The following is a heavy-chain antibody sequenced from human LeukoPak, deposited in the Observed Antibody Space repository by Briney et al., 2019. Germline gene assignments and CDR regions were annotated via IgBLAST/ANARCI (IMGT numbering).Heavy chain of an antibody. CDR1: GGSISSGGYS. V-gene: IGHV4-30-2*03. CDR2: IYYSRST. Sequence: SQTLSLTCAVSGGSISSGGYSWSWIRQPPGKGLEWIGSIYYSRSTYYNPSLKSRVTISVDASKNQFSLKLSSVTAADTAVYYCARVPTVTFFDYWGQGTLVTVSS. J-gene: IGHJ4*02. CDR3: ARVPTVTFFDY. D-gene: IGHD4-17*01.